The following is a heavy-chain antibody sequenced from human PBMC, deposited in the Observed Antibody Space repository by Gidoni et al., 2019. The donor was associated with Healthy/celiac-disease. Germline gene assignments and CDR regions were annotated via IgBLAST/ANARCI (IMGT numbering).Heavy chain of an antibody. CDR2: ISYDGSNK. Sequence: QVQLVESGGGVVQPGRSLSLSFAASGFTFSSSAMHWVRQAPGKGLEWVAVISYDGSNKYYADSVKGRFTISRDNSKNTLYLQMNSLRAEDTAVYYCARGYYYDSSGYFLFDYWGQGTLVTVSS. CDR3: ARGYYYDSSGYFLFDY. J-gene: IGHJ4*02. V-gene: IGHV3-30-3*01. D-gene: IGHD3-22*01. CDR1: GFTFSSSA.